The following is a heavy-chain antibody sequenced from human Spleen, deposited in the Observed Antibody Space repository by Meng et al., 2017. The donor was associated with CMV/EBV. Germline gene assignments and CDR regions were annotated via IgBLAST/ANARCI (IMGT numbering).Heavy chain of an antibody. V-gene: IGHV1-18*01. Sequence: ASVKVSCKASGYTFTTFGISWVRQAPGQGLEWMGWISTYNGDTNYAQKLQGRVTMTTDTSKSTSYRDLRSLRSDDKAVYYCVGGGGLGATSLGDYWGQGTLVTVSS. CDR2: ISTYNGDT. D-gene: IGHD1-26*01. CDR3: VGGGGLGATSLGDY. CDR1: GYTFTTFG. J-gene: IGHJ4*02.